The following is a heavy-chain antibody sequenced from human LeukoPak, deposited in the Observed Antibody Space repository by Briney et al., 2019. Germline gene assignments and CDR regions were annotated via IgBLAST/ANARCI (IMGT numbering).Heavy chain of an antibody. J-gene: IGHJ4*02. D-gene: IGHD6-13*01. CDR2: IYSGGST. Sequence: PGGSLRLSCAASGFTVSSNYMSWVRQAPGKGLEWVSVIYSGGSTYYADSVKGRFTISRDNSKNTLYLQMNSLRAEDTAVYYCARGVVAAAGPSVDYWGQGTLVTVSS. CDR3: ARGVVAAAGPSVDY. CDR1: GFTVSSNY. V-gene: IGHV3-66*01.